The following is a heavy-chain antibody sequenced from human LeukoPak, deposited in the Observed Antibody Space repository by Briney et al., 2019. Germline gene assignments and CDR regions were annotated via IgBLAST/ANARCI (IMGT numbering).Heavy chain of an antibody. D-gene: IGHD3-10*01. CDR3: ARKSRVRGVMFDY. Sequence: SETLSLTCAVSGYSISSGYYWGWIRQPPGKGLEWIGSIYHSGSTYYNPSLKSRVTISVDTSKNQFSLKLSSVTAADTAVYYCARKSRVRGVMFDYGAQEPLATVPS. CDR2: IYHSGST. J-gene: IGHJ4*02. V-gene: IGHV4-38-2*01. CDR1: GYSISSGYY.